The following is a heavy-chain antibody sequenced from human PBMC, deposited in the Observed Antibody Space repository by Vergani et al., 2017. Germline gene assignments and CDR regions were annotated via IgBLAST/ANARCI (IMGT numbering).Heavy chain of an antibody. D-gene: IGHD4-17*01. Sequence: QVQLVETGGGVVQPGGSLRLYCATSGFRFNTYGAHWVRQAPGKGLEWVAFIGYDGRIKYNVDSVKGRFTISRDTSKKTLSLQMRSLRADDTAVYYCAKDGRGNSDYGYFDYWGQGTLVPGSS. J-gene: IGHJ4*02. CDR2: IGYDGRIK. CDR3: AKDGRGNSDYGYFDY. CDR1: GFRFNTYG. V-gene: IGHV3-30*02.